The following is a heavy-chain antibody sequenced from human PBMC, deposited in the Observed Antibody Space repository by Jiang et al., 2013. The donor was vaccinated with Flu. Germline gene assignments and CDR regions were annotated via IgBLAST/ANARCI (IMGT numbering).Heavy chain of an antibody. Sequence: GLEWMGIIFPDDSDTRYNPSFQGQVIISAAKSTNTAYLHWTSLKASDSAMYYCARRGGFHYDPRDSDNWGQGTLVTVSS. J-gene: IGHJ4*02. V-gene: IGHV5-51*01. D-gene: IGHD3-22*01. CDR2: IFPDDSDT. CDR3: ARRGGFHYDPRDSDN.